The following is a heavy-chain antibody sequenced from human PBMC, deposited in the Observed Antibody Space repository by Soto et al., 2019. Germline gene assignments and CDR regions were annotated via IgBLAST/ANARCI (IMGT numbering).Heavy chain of an antibody. CDR3: ARDLTLRSGLWFDP. CDR2: IYYSGST. CDR1: GGSISSGDYY. V-gene: IGHV4-30-4*01. Sequence: SETLSLTCTVSGGSISSGDYYWSWIRQPPGKGLEWIGYIYYSGSTYYNPSLKSRVTISVDTSKNQFSLKLSSVTAADTAVYYCARDLTLRSGLWFDPWGQGTLVTVSS. J-gene: IGHJ5*02.